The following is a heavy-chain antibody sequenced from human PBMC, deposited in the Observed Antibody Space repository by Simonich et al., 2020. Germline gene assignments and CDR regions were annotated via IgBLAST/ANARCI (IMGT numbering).Heavy chain of an antibody. D-gene: IGHD7-27*01. J-gene: IGHJ6*03. V-gene: IGHV3-7*01. CDR1: GFTFSSYW. Sequence: VQLVESGGGLVQPGGSLRLSCAASGFTFSSYWMSWVRQAPGKGLEWVANKKQDGSEKYYVDSVKGRFTISRDNAKNSLYLQMNSLRAEDTAVYYGARDGLGTAYYYYMDVWGKGTTVTVSS. CDR3: ARDGLGTAYYYYMDV. CDR2: KKQDGSEK.